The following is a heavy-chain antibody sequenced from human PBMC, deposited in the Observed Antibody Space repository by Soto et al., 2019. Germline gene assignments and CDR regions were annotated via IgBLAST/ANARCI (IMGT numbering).Heavy chain of an antibody. CDR3: ARHGRGWHTPYYYYGMDV. J-gene: IGHJ6*02. CDR1: GGSFSGYY. CDR2: INHSGST. D-gene: IGHD6-19*01. Sequence: SETLSLTCAVYGGSFSGYYWTWIRQPPGTGLEWIGEINHSGSTNYNPSLKSRVTISVDTSKNQFSLKLSSVTAADTAVYYCARHGRGWHTPYYYYGMDVWGQGTTVTVSS. V-gene: IGHV4-34*01.